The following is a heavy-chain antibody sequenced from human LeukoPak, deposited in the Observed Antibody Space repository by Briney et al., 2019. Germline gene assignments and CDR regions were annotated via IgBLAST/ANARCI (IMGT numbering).Heavy chain of an antibody. CDR3: ARDSLTYYYDSSGPNIDY. Sequence: GGSLRLSCAASGFTFSSYSMNWVRQAPGKGLEWVSSISSSSSYIYYADSVKGRFTISRDNAKNSLYLQMNSLRAEDTAVYYCARDSLTYYYDSSGPNIDYWGQGTLVTVSS. CDR2: ISSSSSYI. D-gene: IGHD3-22*01. CDR1: GFTFSSYS. V-gene: IGHV3-21*01. J-gene: IGHJ4*02.